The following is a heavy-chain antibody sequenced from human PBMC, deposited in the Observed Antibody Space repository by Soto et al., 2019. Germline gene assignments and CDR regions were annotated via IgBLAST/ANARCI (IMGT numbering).Heavy chain of an antibody. CDR1: GASISSGGYS. V-gene: IGHV4-30-2*01. CDR3: ARVFPFDWLFAFDYYYYGMDV. CDR2: IYHSGST. J-gene: IGHJ6*02. D-gene: IGHD3-9*01. Sequence: NPSETLSLTCSVSGASISSGGYSWNWIRQPPGKGLEWIGYIYHSGSTYYNPSLKSRVTISVDKSKNQFSLKLSSVTAEDTAVYYCARVFPFDWLFAFDYYYYGMDVWGQGTTVTVSS.